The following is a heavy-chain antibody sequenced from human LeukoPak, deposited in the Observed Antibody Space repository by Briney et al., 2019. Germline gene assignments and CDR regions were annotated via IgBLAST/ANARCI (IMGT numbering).Heavy chain of an antibody. CDR2: INPNSGGT. V-gene: IGHV1-2*06. CDR1: GYTFTGYY. Sequence: ASVKVSCKASGYTFTGYYIHWVRRAPGQGLEWVGRINPNSGGTDHAQRFQGRVTMTRDTSISTAYMELSRLRSDDTAVYYCARDGANKVRGVHYFYMDVWGKGTTVTVPS. D-gene: IGHD3-10*01. J-gene: IGHJ6*03. CDR3: ARDGANKVRGVHYFYMDV.